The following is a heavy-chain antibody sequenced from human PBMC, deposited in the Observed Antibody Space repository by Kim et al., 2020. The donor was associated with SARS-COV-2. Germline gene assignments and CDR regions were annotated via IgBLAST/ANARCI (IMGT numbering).Heavy chain of an antibody. CDR2: ISWNSGSI. V-gene: IGHV3-9*01. Sequence: GGSLRLSCAASGFTFGDYAMHWVRQAPGKGLEWVSGISWNSGSIGYADSVKGRFTISRDNAKNSLYLQMNSLRAEDTASYYCAKTRGAAAGYWDYGGQGTLVTVSS. CDR1: GFTFGDYA. J-gene: IGHJ4*02. D-gene: IGHD6-13*01. CDR3: AKTRGAAAGYWDY.